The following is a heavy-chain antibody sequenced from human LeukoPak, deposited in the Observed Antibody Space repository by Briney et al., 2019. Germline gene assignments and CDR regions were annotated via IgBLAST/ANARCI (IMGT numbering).Heavy chain of an antibody. D-gene: IGHD2-21*01. V-gene: IGHV1-46*01. CDR2: INPRGGST. Sequence: GASVKVSCKASGYSFTSYSMHWVRQAPGQGLEWMGRINPRGGSTSYAQKFQGRVTMTRDTSTSTVYMELSSLRSEDTAVYYFAKSSDWEDYFDYRGQGTLVPVSS. CDR3: AKSSDWEDYFDY. J-gene: IGHJ4*02. CDR1: GYSFTSYS.